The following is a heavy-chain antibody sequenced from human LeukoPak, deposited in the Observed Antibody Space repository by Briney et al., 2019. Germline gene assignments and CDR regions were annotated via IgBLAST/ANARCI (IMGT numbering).Heavy chain of an antibody. CDR2: IYYSGTT. V-gene: IGHV4-39*07. CDR3: ARAYSSSWYFNWFDP. J-gene: IGHJ5*02. Sequence: SETLSLTCTVSGGSISSRTDYWGWIRQPPGKGLEWIGSIYYSGTTYYTPSLKSRVTISVDTSKNQFSLKLSSVTAADTAVYYCARAYSSSWYFNWFDPWGQGTLVTVSS. CDR1: GGSISSRTDY. D-gene: IGHD6-13*01.